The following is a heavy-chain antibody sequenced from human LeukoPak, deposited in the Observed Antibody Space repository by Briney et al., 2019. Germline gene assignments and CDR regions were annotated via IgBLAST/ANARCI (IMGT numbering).Heavy chain of an antibody. D-gene: IGHD3-22*01. V-gene: IGHV1-46*01. J-gene: IGHJ6*03. CDR3: ARIVPKFYYYMDV. CDR1: GYTFTSYY. Sequence: ASVKVSCKASGYTFTSYYMHWVRQAPGQGLEWMGIINPSGGSTSYAQKFQGRVTMTRDMSTSTVYMELSSLRSEDTAVYFCARIVPKFYYYMDVWGKGTTVTVSS. CDR2: INPSGGST.